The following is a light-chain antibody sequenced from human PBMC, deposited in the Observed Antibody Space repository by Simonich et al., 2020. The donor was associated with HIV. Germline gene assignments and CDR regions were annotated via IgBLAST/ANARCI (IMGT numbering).Light chain of an antibody. Sequence: QSALTQPASVSGFPGQSITIPCTGTSSDVGRYNLVSWYQQHPGKAPKVMIYDGSERPSGGANRFSGSKSDNTASLTISGLQAEDEADYYCCSYAGSSTWVFGGGTKVTVL. CDR2: DGS. CDR3: CSYAGSSTWV. CDR1: SSDVGRYNL. J-gene: IGLJ3*02. V-gene: IGLV2-23*01.